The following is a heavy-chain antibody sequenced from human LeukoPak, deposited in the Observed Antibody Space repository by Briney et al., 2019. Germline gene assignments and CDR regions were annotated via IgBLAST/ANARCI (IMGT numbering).Heavy chain of an antibody. J-gene: IGHJ4*02. CDR3: ARSIGAAYFDN. D-gene: IGHD6-13*01. CDR2: ISSGSNDM. CDR1: GFTFSSYS. Sequence: TGGSLRLSCAGSGFTFSSYSMNWVRQAPGKGLEWVSFISSGSNDMYYADSVKGRFTISRDNAKNSLYLEMNSLRAEDTAVYYCARSIGAAYFDNWGQGTLVTVSS. V-gene: IGHV3-21*01.